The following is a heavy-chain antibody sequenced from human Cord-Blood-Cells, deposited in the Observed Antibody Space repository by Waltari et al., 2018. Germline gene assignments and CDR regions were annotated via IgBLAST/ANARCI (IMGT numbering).Heavy chain of an antibody. CDR2: IYHRGST. V-gene: IGHV4-38-2*02. CDR1: GYSISSGYY. D-gene: IGHD1-26*01. Sequence: QVQLQESGPGLVKPSETLSLTCAVSGYSISSGYYWGWIRQPPGKGLEWIGSIYHRGSTYYNPSLKSRVTISVDTSKNQFSLKLSSVTAADTAVYYCARDIVGATDYWGQGTLVTVSS. CDR3: ARDIVGATDY. J-gene: IGHJ4*02.